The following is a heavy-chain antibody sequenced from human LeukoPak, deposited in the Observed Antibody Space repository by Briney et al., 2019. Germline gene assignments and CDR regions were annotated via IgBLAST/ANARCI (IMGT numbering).Heavy chain of an antibody. D-gene: IGHD3-10*01. V-gene: IGHV3-23*01. CDR3: AKDLSRGYFSYSLDY. CDR1: GFTFRGYA. CDR2: ISGSGGDT. Sequence: GGSLRLSCAASGFTFRGYAMSWVRQAPGKGLEWFSGISGSGGDTYYADSVKGRLTISRDNSKNTLYLQMSSLRAEDTAVYYCAKDLSRGYFSYSLDYWGQGTLVTVSS. J-gene: IGHJ4*02.